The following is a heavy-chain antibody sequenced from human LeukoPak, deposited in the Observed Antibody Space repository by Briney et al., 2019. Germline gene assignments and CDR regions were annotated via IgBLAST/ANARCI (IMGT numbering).Heavy chain of an antibody. V-gene: IGHV4-4*02. J-gene: IGHJ6*02. D-gene: IGHD2-2*01. CDR1: GGSISSSNW. Sequence: SETLSLTCAVSGGSISSSNWWSWVRQPPGKGLEWIGEIYHSGSTNYNPSLKSRVTISVDKSKNQFSLKLSSVTAADTAVYYXASRIIVXVPAATQYGMDVWGQGTTVTVSS. CDR3: ASRIIVXVPAATQYGMDV. CDR2: IYHSGST.